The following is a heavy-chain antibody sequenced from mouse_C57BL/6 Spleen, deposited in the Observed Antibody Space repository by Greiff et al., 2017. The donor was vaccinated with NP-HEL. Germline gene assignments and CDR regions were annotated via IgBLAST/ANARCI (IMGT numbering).Heavy chain of an antibody. CDR3: ARVGVITAVVAEGFAY. V-gene: IGHV1-80*01. Sequence: VQLQESGAELVKPGASVKISCKASGYAFSSYWMNWVKQRPGKGLEWIGQIYPGDGDTNYNGKFKGKATLTADKSSSTAYMQLSSLTSEDSAVYFCARVGVITAVVAEGFAYWGQGTLVTVSA. CDR1: GYAFSSYW. J-gene: IGHJ3*01. CDR2: IYPGDGDT. D-gene: IGHD1-1*01.